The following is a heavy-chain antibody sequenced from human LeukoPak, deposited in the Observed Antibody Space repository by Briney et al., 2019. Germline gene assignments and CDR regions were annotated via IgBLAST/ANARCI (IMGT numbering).Heavy chain of an antibody. V-gene: IGHV4-31*03. CDR3: ARDYGDYFRWFDP. CDR2: ISYSGST. CDR1: GDSISSGGYH. Sequence: SETLSLTCTVSGDSISSGGYHWTWIRQHPGKGLERIGYISYSGSTYYNPSLRSRVNISMDTSKNQFSLSLTSVTAADTAVYYCARDYGDYFRWFDPWGQGTLVTVSS. D-gene: IGHD4-17*01. J-gene: IGHJ5*02.